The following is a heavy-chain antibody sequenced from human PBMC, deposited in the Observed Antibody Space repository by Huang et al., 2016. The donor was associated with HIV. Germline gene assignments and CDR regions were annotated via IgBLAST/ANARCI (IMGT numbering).Heavy chain of an antibody. D-gene: IGHD5-12*01. Sequence: QVQLVESGGGVVQPGRSLRLSCAASRFTFSNYAMHWVRQAPGKWLEWVAVISYDGSNKYDADSVKGRFNISRDNSKNTLYLQMNSLRAEDTAVYYCARDLWLRDLYYYYYMDVWGKGTTVTVSS. CDR2: ISYDGSNK. CDR1: RFTFSNYA. CDR3: ARDLWLRDLYYYYYMDV. V-gene: IGHV3-30-3*01. J-gene: IGHJ6*03.